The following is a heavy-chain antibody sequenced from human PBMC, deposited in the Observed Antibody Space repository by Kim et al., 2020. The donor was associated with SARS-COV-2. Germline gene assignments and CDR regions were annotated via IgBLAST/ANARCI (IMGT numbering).Heavy chain of an antibody. Sequence: ASVKVSCKASGYTFTGYYMHWVRQAPGQGLEWMGRINPNSGGTNYAQKFQGRVTMTRDTSISTAYMELSRLRSDDTAVYYCARGPILTMIYGMDVWGQGTTVTVSS. CDR1: GYTFTGYY. CDR3: ARGPILTMIYGMDV. V-gene: IGHV1-2*06. CDR2: INPNSGGT. J-gene: IGHJ6*02. D-gene: IGHD3-16*01.